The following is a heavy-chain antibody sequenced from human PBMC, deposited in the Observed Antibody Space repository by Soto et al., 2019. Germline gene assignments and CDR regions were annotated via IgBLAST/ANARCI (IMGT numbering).Heavy chain of an antibody. J-gene: IGHJ6*03. V-gene: IGHV3-23*01. D-gene: IGHD3-3*01. Sequence: GGSLRLSCEASGFTFSSSAMSWVRQAPGKGLEWVSSVSDSGSRTYYADSVQGRFTISRDNPQNTMYLQMNSLRAEDTAVYYCAKGRSFYYYYYMDVWGKGTTVTVSS. CDR1: GFTFSSSA. CDR2: VSDSGSRT. CDR3: AKGRSFYYYYYMDV.